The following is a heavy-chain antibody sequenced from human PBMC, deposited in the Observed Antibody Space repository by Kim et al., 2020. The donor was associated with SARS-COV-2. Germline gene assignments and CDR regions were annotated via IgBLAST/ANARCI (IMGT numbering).Heavy chain of an antibody. J-gene: IGHJ4*02. CDR2: ISDGGGST. CDR1: GFTFSNYA. D-gene: IGHD1-26*01. Sequence: GGSLRLSCAASGFTFSNYAMSWVRQAPGMGLEWVSFISDGGGSTYYADSVKGRFTFSRDNSKNTLYLQMNSLRAGDTALYYCAKGHTETIGGIDYWGQGTLVTVS. CDR3: AKGHTETIGGIDY. V-gene: IGHV3-23*01.